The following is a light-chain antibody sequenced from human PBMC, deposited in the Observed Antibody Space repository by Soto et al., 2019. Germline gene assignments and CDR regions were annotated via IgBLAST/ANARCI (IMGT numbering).Light chain of an antibody. J-gene: IGLJ2*01. Sequence: QSVLTQPPSASGSPGQSVTISCTGAGTDVGQYNYVSWYQQHPGKAPKLLIHHVSRRPSGVPARFSGSKSGNTASLTVSGLQTEDEADYDCSSYGGFNNVRFGGGTKVTVL. CDR1: GTDVGQYNY. V-gene: IGLV2-8*01. CDR2: HVS. CDR3: SSYGGFNNVR.